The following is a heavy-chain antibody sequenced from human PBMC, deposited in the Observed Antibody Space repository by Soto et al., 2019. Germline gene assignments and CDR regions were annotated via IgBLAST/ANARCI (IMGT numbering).Heavy chain of an antibody. J-gene: IGHJ6*02. V-gene: IGHV1-18*01. CDR1: GYTFSTFG. CDR3: AREQWLTNGRCYSSGMGV. CDR2: ISAHNGNT. Sequence: ASVKVSCKASGYTFSTFGVSWVRQAPGQGLEWMGWISAHNGNTTYAPRLQGRVTMTTDRSTSTAYMELRSLRSDDSAVYNFAREQWLTNGRCYSSGMGVWGQGTTVTVSS. D-gene: IGHD2-21*02.